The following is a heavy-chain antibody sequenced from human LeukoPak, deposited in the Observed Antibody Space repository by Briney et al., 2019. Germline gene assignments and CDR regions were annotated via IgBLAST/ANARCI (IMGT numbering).Heavy chain of an antibody. CDR3: AKGVDYCSGGSCPADY. V-gene: IGHV3-30*18. CDR2: ISYDGNNK. D-gene: IGHD2-15*01. Sequence: GGSLRLSCAASGFTFSNYGIHWVRQAPGKGLEWVAVISYDGNNKYYADSVKGRFTISRDNSKNTLFLQMNSLRAEDTAVYYCAKGVDYCSGGSCPADYWGPGTLVTVSS. CDR1: GFTFSNYG. J-gene: IGHJ4*02.